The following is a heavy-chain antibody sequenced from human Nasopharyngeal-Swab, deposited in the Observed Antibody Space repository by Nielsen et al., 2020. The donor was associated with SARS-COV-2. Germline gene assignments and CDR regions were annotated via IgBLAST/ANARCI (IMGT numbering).Heavy chain of an antibody. V-gene: IGHV3-7*01. CDR3: AKDGAAAVGWFNWFEP. CDR1: GSPSSSYW. CDR2: IKQDGREK. J-gene: IGHJ5*02. D-gene: IGHD6-13*01. Sequence: GGPLRSSFAASGSPSSSYWMSWVRQAPGKGLEWVANIKQDGREKYYVDSVKGRFTIPRDNAKNSLYQQMNSLRDEDTAVYYCAKDGAAAVGWFNWFEPWGQGTLVTVSS.